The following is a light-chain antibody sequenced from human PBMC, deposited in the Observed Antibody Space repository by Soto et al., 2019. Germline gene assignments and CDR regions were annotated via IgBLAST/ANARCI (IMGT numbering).Light chain of an antibody. J-gene: IGKJ1*01. V-gene: IGKV1-39*01. CDR3: QESFFILGT. CDR2: GAS. CDR1: QYIGDF. Sequence: DIQMTQSPSSLSASVGDRVTITCRASQYIGDFLNWYQQTPGEPPKLLIFGASNLHIGVPSRFSGSGSGTEFTLTITDLQPXDLATYYCQESFFILGTFGRGTKVDI.